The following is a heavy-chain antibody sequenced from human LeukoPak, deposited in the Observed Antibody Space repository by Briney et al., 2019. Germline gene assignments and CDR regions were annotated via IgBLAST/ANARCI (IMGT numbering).Heavy chain of an antibody. CDR1: GFSLSTFGVG. CDR2: IYWDNDN. J-gene: IGHJ4*02. V-gene: IGHV2-5*02. CDR3: AHRRELAEYCSSNSCYSYFDY. Sequence: SGPTLVNPTQTLTLTCTFSGFSLSTFGVGVGWIRQPPGKALEWLALIYWDNDNYYNPSLKRRLTITKDTSKNQVVLTMTNMDPVDTATYYCAHRRELAEYCSSNSCYSYFDYWGQGTLVTVSS. D-gene: IGHD2-15*01.